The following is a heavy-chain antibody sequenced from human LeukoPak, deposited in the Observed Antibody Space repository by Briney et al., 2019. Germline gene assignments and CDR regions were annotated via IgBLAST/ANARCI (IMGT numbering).Heavy chain of an antibody. V-gene: IGHV3-23*01. CDR2: ISGSGGST. J-gene: IGHJ6*02. D-gene: IGHD3-10*01. Sequence: GGTLRLSCAASGFTFSSYAMSWVRQAPGKGLEWVSAISGSGGSTYYADSVKGRFTISRDNSKNTLYLQMNSLRAEDTAVYYCAKDAPPSMVRGELYYYYYGMDVWGQGTTVTVSS. CDR1: GFTFSSYA. CDR3: AKDAPPSMVRGELYYYYYGMDV.